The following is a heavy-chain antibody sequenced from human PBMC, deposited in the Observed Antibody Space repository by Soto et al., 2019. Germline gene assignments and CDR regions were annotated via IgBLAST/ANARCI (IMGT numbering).Heavy chain of an antibody. CDR2: IYYSGST. Sequence: QVQLQESGPGLVKPSETLSLTCTVSGDSIRSYYWTWIRQSPGKGLEWIGYIYYSGSTNYNPSLKSRVTISVDTSKNQFSLKLSSLTAADTAVYYCASFMSTTGPAEYFQHWGQGTLVTVSS. CDR3: ASFMSTTGPAEYFQH. D-gene: IGHD1-1*01. CDR1: GDSIRSYY. V-gene: IGHV4-59*01. J-gene: IGHJ1*01.